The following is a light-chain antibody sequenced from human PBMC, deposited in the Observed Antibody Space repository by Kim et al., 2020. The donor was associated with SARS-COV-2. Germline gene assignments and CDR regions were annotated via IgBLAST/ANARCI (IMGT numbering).Light chain of an antibody. J-gene: IGKJ4*01. Sequence: SAATGDIVTITCRASQGVSSYLAWYQQKPGKAPNLLIYAASTLQSGVPSRISGSGSGTDFTLTISCLQSEDFATYYCQQYYSSLTFGGGTKVDIK. CDR2: AAS. CDR1: QGVSSY. CDR3: QQYYSSLT. V-gene: IGKV1-8*01.